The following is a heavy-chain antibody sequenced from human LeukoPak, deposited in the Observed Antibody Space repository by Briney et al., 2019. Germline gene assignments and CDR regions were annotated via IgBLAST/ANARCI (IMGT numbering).Heavy chain of an antibody. V-gene: IGHV3-66*01. CDR1: GFTVSSNY. CDR2: IYSGGST. Sequence: PGGSLRLSCAASGFTVSSNYMSWVRQAPGKGLEWVSVIYSGGSTYYADSVKGRFTISRDNSKNTLYLQMNSLRAEDTAVYYCARVRSSGYYFGLRGYFDYWGQGTLVTVSS. J-gene: IGHJ4*02. D-gene: IGHD3-22*01. CDR3: ARVRSSGYYFGLRGYFDY.